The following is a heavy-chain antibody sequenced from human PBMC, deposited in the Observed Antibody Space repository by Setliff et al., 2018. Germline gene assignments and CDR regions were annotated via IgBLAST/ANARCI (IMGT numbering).Heavy chain of an antibody. J-gene: IGHJ3*02. V-gene: IGHV4-4*02. Sequence: SETLSLTCAVSGGSISSSNWWSWVRQPPGKGLEWIGEIYHSGSTNYNPSLKSRVTISVDKSKNQFSLKLSSVTAADTAVYYCARCGDRRITIFGVVIIEGDAFDIWGQGTMVTVSS. CDR1: GGSISSSNW. D-gene: IGHD3-3*01. CDR3: ARCGDRRITIFGVVIIEGDAFDI. CDR2: IYHSGST.